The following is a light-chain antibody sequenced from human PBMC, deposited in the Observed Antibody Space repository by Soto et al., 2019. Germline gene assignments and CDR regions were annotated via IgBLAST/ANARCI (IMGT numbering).Light chain of an antibody. J-gene: IGKJ4*01. CDR1: QSVTSSY. Sequence: EIVLTQSPGTLSLSPGERATLSCRASQSVTSSYLAWYQQKPGQAPRLLIYGASSRATGIPDRFSGSGSGTDFTLTISRLEPEDCAVYYCQQYGRSPLTFGGGTRWIS. CDR2: GAS. V-gene: IGKV3-20*01. CDR3: QQYGRSPLT.